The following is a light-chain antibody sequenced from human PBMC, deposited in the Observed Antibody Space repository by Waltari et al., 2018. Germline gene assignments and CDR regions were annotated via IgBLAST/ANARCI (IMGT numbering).Light chain of an antibody. Sequence: DIVMTQYPDSLAVSLGEGATINCKSSQSVLYSSNNKNYLAWYQQKPGQPPKLIIYWASTRESGVPDRFSGSESGTDFTLTISSLQAEDVAVYYCQQYYNSPLTFGGGTKVEIK. V-gene: IGKV4-1*01. CDR3: QQYYNSPLT. CDR1: QSVLYSSNNKNY. J-gene: IGKJ4*01. CDR2: WAS.